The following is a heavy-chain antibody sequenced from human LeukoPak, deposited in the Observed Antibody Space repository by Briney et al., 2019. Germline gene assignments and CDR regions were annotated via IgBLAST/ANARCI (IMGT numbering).Heavy chain of an antibody. CDR3: AKSNGYGLVDI. J-gene: IGHJ3*02. CDR1: GYSISSGYY. Sequence: SETLSLTCTVSGYSISSGYYWGWIRQPPGKGLECIGTMYHSGSTFYNPSLKSRVTISVDTSKNQFSLKLNSVTAADTAVYYCAKSNGYGLVDIWGQGTMVTVSS. V-gene: IGHV4-38-2*02. CDR2: MYHSGST. D-gene: IGHD3-10*01.